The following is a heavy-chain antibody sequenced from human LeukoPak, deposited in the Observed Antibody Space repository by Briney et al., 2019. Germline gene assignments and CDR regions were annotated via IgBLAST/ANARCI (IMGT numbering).Heavy chain of an antibody. V-gene: IGHV3-23*01. CDR1: GFTFSSYA. CDR2: IRGSGGST. J-gene: IGHJ4*02. D-gene: IGHD3-16*02. Sequence: QPGGSLSLSWAASGFTFSSYAMSWVRQAPGKGLEWGSAIRGSGGSTYYADSVKGRFTISRDNSKNTLYLQMNSLRAEDTAVYYCAKDRGSRDDYVWGSYRYTVFDYWGQGTLVTVSS. CDR3: AKDRGSRDDYVWGSYRYTVFDY.